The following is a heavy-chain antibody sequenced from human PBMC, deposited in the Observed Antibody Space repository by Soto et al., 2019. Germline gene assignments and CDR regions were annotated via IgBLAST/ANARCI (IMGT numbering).Heavy chain of an antibody. CDR1: GGTFSSYA. D-gene: IGHD6-13*01. Sequence: SVKVSCKASGGTFSSYAISWVRQAPGQGLEWMGGIIPIFGTANYAQKFQGRVTITADESTSTAYMELSSLRSEDTAVYYCARPYSDIAAAGYRYDGMDVWGQGTTVTVSS. CDR3: ARPYSDIAAAGYRYDGMDV. V-gene: IGHV1-69*13. J-gene: IGHJ6*02. CDR2: IIPIFGTA.